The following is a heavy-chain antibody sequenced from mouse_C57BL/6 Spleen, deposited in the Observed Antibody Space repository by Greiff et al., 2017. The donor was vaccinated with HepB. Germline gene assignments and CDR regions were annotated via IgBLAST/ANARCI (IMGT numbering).Heavy chain of an antibody. CDR3: TTLGSFAY. V-gene: IGHV14-4*01. J-gene: IGHJ3*01. Sequence: VQLQHSGAELVRPGASVKLSCTASGFNIKDDYMHWVKQRPEQGLEWIGWIDPENGDTEYASKFQGKATITADTSSNTAYLQLSSLTSEDTAVYYCTTLGSFAYWGQGTLVTVSA. CDR1: GFNIKDDY. CDR2: IDPENGDT.